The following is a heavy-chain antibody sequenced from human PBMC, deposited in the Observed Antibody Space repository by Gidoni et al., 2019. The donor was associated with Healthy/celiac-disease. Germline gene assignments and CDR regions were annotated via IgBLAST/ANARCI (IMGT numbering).Heavy chain of an antibody. J-gene: IGHJ6*02. V-gene: IGHV1-69*08. CDR1: GGTFSSYT. CDR2: IIPILGIA. CDR3: ARDPAPPWSSNRTHYYYYYGMDV. D-gene: IGHD6-13*01. Sequence: QVQLVQSGAEVKKPGSSVKVSCKASGGTFSSYTIRWVRQAPGQGLEWMGRIIPILGIANYAQKFQGRVTITADKSTSTAYMELSSLRSEDTAVYYCARDPAPPWSSNRTHYYYYYGMDVWGQGTTVTVSS.